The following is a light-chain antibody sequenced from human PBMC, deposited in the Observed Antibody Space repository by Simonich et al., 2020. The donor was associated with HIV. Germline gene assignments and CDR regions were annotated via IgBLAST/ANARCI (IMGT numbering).Light chain of an antibody. J-gene: IGKJ3*01. Sequence: EIVMTQSPATLSVSPGERATLSCRASQSVISSLAWYQQKPGRAPRLLIYAASSRATGIPARFSGSGFGTEFTLTISSIQSEDFAVYSCQQYNNWPSPFTFGPGTKVDIK. CDR2: AAS. V-gene: IGKV3-15*01. CDR3: QQYNNWPSPFT. CDR1: QSVISS.